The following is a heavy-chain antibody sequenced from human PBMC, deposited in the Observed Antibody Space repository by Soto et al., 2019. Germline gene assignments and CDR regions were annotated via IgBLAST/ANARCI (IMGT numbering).Heavy chain of an antibody. CDR1: GGSISSYY. CDR2: IYYSGST. D-gene: IGHD2-15*01. J-gene: IGHJ4*02. V-gene: IGHV4-59*08. Sequence: QVQLQESGPGLVKPSETLSLTCTVSGGSISSYYWSWIRQPPGKGLEWIGYIYYSGSTNYNPSLKRRVTISVDTSKNQFSLKLSSVTAADTAVYYCARQKGYCSGGSCPILFDYWGQGTLVTVSS. CDR3: ARQKGYCSGGSCPILFDY.